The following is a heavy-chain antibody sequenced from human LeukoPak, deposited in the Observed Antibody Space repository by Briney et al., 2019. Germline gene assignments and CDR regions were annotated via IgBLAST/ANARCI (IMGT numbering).Heavy chain of an antibody. CDR1: GFTFTTYA. D-gene: IGHD6-19*01. V-gene: IGHV3-23*01. Sequence: GGSLRLSCTASGFTFTTYAMSWVRQAPGKGLESVSTVSDTGDSTYYADSVKGRFTISRDNSKDTLYLQMDSLRAEDTAVYCCTQVRYNSGWQLDYWGQGTLVTVSS. J-gene: IGHJ4*02. CDR2: VSDTGDST. CDR3: TQVRYNSGWQLDY.